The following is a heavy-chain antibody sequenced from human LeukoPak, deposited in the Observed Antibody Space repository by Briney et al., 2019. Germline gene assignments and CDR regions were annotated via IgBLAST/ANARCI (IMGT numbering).Heavy chain of an antibody. CDR3: AAGYSSSWYPARWDY. Sequence: SETLSLTCTVSGGSISSSSYYWGWIRQPPGKGLEWIGSIYYSGSTYYNPSLKSRVTISVDTSKNQFSLNLSSVTAADTAVYYCAAGYSSSWYPARWDYWGQGTLVTVSS. V-gene: IGHV4-39*01. D-gene: IGHD6-13*01. J-gene: IGHJ4*02. CDR1: GGSISSSSYY. CDR2: IYYSGST.